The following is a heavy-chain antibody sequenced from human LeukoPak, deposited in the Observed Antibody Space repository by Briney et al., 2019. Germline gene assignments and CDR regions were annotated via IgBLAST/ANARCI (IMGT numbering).Heavy chain of an antibody. CDR3: ARTSPYGVAFDY. CDR1: GGSISSGGYS. Sequence: SETLSLTCAVSGGSISSGGYSWSWIRQPPGKGLEWIGYIYHSGSTYYNPSLKSRVTISVDRSKNQSSLKLSSVTAADTAVYYCARTSPYGVAFDYWGQGTLVTVSS. V-gene: IGHV4-30-2*01. J-gene: IGHJ4*02. CDR2: IYHSGST. D-gene: IGHD3-10*01.